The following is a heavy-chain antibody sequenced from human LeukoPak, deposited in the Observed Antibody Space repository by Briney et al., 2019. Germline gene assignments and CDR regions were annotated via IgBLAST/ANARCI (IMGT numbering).Heavy chain of an antibody. CDR3: ARLNSSSGYPAFD. J-gene: IGHJ3*02. CDR1: GYTFTGYY. V-gene: IGHV1-2*02. D-gene: IGHD6-13*01. Sequence: ASVKVSCKASGYTFTGYYMHWVRQAPGQGLEWMGWINPNSGGTNYAQKFQGRVTMTRDTSISTAYMELSRLRSDEAAVYYCARLNSSSGYPAFDIGAKGQWSPSLQ. CDR2: INPNSGGT.